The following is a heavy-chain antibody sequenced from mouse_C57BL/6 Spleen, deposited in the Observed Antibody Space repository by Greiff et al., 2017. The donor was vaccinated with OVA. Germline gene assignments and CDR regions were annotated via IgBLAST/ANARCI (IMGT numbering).Heavy chain of an antibody. Sequence: EVQLVESGGGLVKPGGSLKLSCAASGFTFSDYGMHWVHQAPEKGLEWVAYISSGSSTIYYADTVKGRFTISRDNAKNTLFLQMTSLRSEDTAMYYCARLQFITTVPWYFDVWGTGTTVTVSS. CDR3: ARLQFITTVPWYFDV. J-gene: IGHJ1*03. V-gene: IGHV5-17*01. CDR1: GFTFSDYG. D-gene: IGHD1-1*01. CDR2: ISSGSSTI.